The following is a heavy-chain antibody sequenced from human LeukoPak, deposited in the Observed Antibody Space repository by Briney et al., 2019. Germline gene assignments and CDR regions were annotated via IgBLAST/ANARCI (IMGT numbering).Heavy chain of an antibody. CDR1: GGSISSGTSY. Sequence: SETLSLTCTVSGGSISSGTSYWSWIRQHPGMGLEWIGYISYSGSTYCNPSLKSRLGMSVDTSRNQLSLKMSSVTAADTAVYYCARCNYDFWSGAQEYYYYYHMDVWGKGTTVTVSS. V-gene: IGHV4-31*03. CDR2: ISYSGST. D-gene: IGHD3-3*01. J-gene: IGHJ6*03. CDR3: ARCNYDFWSGAQEYYYYYHMDV.